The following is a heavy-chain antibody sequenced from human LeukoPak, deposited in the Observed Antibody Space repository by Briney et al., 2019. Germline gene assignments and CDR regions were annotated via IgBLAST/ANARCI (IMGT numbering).Heavy chain of an antibody. D-gene: IGHD3-22*01. V-gene: IGHV3-74*01. CDR3: ARAPSEIGVYYPEYFRH. CDR1: GFTLSSYW. CDR2: IKSDGRT. J-gene: IGHJ1*01. Sequence: PGGSLRLSCAASGFTLSSYWMHWVRQAPGKGLVWVSRIKSDGRTNYADSVKGRFTISRDNAKNTVSLQMNSLRAEDTGVYYCARAPSEIGVYYPEYFRHWGQGTLVIVPS.